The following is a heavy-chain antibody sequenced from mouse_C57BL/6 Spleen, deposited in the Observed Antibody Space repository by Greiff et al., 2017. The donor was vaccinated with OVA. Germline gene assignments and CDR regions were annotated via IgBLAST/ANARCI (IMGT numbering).Heavy chain of an antibody. J-gene: IGHJ4*01. CDR2: INPGSGGT. CDR1: GYAFTNYL. Sequence: VQLVESGAELVRPGTSVKVSCKASGYAFTNYLIEWVKQRPGQGLEWIGVINPGSGGTNYNEKFKGKATLTADKSSSTAYMQLSSLTSEDSAVYFCARRNYYYGSRYYAMDYWGQGTSVTVSS. V-gene: IGHV1-54*01. D-gene: IGHD1-1*01. CDR3: ARRNYYYGSRYYAMDY.